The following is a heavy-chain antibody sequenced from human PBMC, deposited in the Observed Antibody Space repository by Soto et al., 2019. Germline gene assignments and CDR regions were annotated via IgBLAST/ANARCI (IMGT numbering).Heavy chain of an antibody. D-gene: IGHD1-26*01. V-gene: IGHV1-18*04. CDR2: ISAYNGDT. Sequence: SVKVSCKASGYTFSNYGISWVRQAPGQGLEWMGWISAYNGDTNYAQRFQGRVTLTTDTSTSTAYVELRSLRSDDTAVYYCARNPNVRGIVGATPYMYFREYWRQGTPVTVSS. CDR3: ARNPNVRGIVGATPYMYFREY. J-gene: IGHJ4*02. CDR1: GYTFSNYG.